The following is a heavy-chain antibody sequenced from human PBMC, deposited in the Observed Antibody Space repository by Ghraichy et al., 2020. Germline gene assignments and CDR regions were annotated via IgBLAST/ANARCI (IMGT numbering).Heavy chain of an antibody. CDR2: ITSSGLKA. V-gene: IGHV3-23*01. CDR1: GFTFSSHA. D-gene: IGHD6-19*01. Sequence: GGSLRLSCAASGFTFSSHAMNWVRQAPGKGLEWVSDITSSGLKAYYADSVQGRFTVSRDNSKNMVYLQMSSLRVEDTALYYCARDPASSGGGILDYWGQGPLVTVSS. J-gene: IGHJ4*02. CDR3: ARDPASSGGGILDY.